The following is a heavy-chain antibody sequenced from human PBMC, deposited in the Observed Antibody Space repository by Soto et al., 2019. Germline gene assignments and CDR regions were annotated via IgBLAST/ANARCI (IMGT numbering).Heavy chain of an antibody. D-gene: IGHD2-21*02. V-gene: IGHV4-30-4*01. CDR1: GASIGSTDYY. CDR2: VYYTGST. Sequence: SLTCTVSGASIGSTDYYWSWIRQAPGKGLEWIGYVYYTGSTYYNPSLMSRLTISVDTSKNQFSLKLTSVTAAETAVYYCVRTAREGAVAPHWFDRWGQGTQVTVSS. CDR3: VRTAREGAVAPHWFDR. J-gene: IGHJ5*02.